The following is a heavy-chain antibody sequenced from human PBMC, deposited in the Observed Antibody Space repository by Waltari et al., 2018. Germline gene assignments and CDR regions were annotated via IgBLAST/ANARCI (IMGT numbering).Heavy chain of an antibody. CDR2: IYYSGST. CDR1: GGSISSYY. D-gene: IGHD3-22*01. Sequence: QVQLQESGPGLVKPSETLSLTCTVSGGSISSYYWSWLRQPPGKGLEWIGYIYYSGSTNYNPSLKSRVTISVDTSKNQFSLKLSSVTAADTAVYYCAREIIGGYYYDSSGYLDYWGQGTLVTVSS. V-gene: IGHV4-59*01. CDR3: AREIIGGYYYDSSGYLDY. J-gene: IGHJ4*02.